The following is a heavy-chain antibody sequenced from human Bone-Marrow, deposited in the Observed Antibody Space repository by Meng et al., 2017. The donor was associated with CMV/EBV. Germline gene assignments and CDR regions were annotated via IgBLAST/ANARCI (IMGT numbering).Heavy chain of an antibody. CDR2: IIPIFGTA. J-gene: IGHJ6*02. D-gene: IGHD2-2*01. V-gene: IGHV1-69*06. Sequence: SVKVSCKASGGTFSSYAISWVRQAPGQGLEWMGGIIPIFGTANYAQSFQGRVTLTADTSTSTVYMELRSLRSDDTAVYYCARDRYCSITSCYASVSWYYYGMDAWGQGTTVTVSS. CDR1: GGTFSSYA. CDR3: ARDRYCSITSCYASVSWYYYGMDA.